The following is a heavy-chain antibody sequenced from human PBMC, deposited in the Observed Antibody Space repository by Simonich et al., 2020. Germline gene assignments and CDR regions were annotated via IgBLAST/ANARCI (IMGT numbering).Heavy chain of an antibody. CDR1: GFTFSSYA. J-gene: IGHJ4*02. CDR2: SWGWGGST. Sequence: EVQLLESGGGLVQPGGSLRLSCAASGFTFSSYAMSGVRQAPGGGVVWDSYSWGWGGSTYYADAVKGRFTIARGNSKNTLYLQMNSLSAEDTAVYYCAKRSGVSITGTFDYWGQGTLVTVSS. D-gene: IGHD1-7*01. V-gene: IGHV3-23*01. CDR3: AKRSGVSITGTFDY.